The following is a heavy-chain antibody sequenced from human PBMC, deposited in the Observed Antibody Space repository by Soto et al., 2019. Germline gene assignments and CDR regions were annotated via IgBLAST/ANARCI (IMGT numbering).Heavy chain of an antibody. J-gene: IGHJ4*02. CDR3: AKDEGSGSALGY. V-gene: IGHV3-23*01. D-gene: IGHD3-10*01. Sequence: EVQLLESGGGLVQPGGSLRLSCAASGFTFSSYAMSWVRQAPGKGLEWVSAISGSGGSTYYADSVKGRFTISRDNSKKPLYLQMNSLRAEDTAVYYCAKDEGSGSALGYWGQGTLVTVSS. CDR1: GFTFSSYA. CDR2: ISGSGGST.